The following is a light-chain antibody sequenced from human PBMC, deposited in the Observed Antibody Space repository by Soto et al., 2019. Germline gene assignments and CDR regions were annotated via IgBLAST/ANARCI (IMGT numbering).Light chain of an antibody. Sequence: SVLTQPPSVSGAPGQRVTISCTGYNSNIGAGYDVHWYQQLPGTAPKLLIYGNSNRPSGVPDRFSASKSGTSASLAITGLQAEDEADYYCQSYDSSLRGWVFGGGTKLTVL. CDR2: GNS. CDR1: NSNIGAGYD. CDR3: QSYDSSLRGWV. J-gene: IGLJ3*02. V-gene: IGLV1-40*01.